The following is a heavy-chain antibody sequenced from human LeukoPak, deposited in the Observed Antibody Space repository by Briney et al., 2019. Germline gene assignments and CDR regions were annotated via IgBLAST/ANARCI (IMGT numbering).Heavy chain of an antibody. CDR1: GFTFSSYW. J-gene: IGHJ5*02. D-gene: IGHD3-3*01. CDR3: ARDHSLEYGNWFDP. Sequence: GGSLRLSCAASGFTFSSYWVHWVRQAPGKGLVWVSYINSDGSSTTYADSVKGRFTISRDNAKNTLYLQMNSLRTEDTALYYCARDHSLEYGNWFDPWGQGTLVTVSS. V-gene: IGHV3-74*01. CDR2: INSDGSST.